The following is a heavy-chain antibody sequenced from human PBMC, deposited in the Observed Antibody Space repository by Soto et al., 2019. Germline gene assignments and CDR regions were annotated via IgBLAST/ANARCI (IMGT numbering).Heavy chain of an antibody. CDR1: GFTFSSYE. Sequence: PGGSLRLSCAASGFTFSSYEMNWVRQAPGKGLEWVSYISSSGSTIYYADSVKGRFTISRDNAKNSLYLQTNSLRAEDTAVYYCARGASLDGENGYFDYWGQGTLVTVSS. CDR2: ISSSGSTI. CDR3: ARGASLDGENGYFDY. V-gene: IGHV3-48*03. J-gene: IGHJ4*02. D-gene: IGHD1-1*01.